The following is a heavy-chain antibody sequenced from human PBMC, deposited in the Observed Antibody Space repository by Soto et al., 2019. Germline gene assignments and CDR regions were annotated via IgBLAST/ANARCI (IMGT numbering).Heavy chain of an antibody. CDR2: THHTGST. CDR1: GGFISSYY. J-gene: IGHJ4*02. Sequence: SETLSLTCTVSGGFISSYYWSWIRQSPGKGLEWIGYTHHTGSTNYNHSLKSRVTMSLDTSRNQFSLKLYSVTAADTAVYYCARSIDSSGYYFSNCWGQGTLVTVSS. V-gene: IGHV4-59*01. D-gene: IGHD3-22*01. CDR3: ARSIDSSGYYFSNC.